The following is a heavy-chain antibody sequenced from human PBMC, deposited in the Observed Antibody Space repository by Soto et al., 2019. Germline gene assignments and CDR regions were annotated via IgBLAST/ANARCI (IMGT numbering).Heavy chain of an antibody. Sequence: SLRLSCAASGFICSSYDMSWVRQAPGKGLEWVSTILVGGSTHYEDSVKGRFTISRDGSKNTAYLQMNSLTAGDTAVYYCAKATATGGGAFDICGQGTMVTVSS. CDR3: AKATATGGGAFDI. D-gene: IGHD2-8*02. J-gene: IGHJ3*02. CDR1: GFICSSYD. CDR2: ILVGGST. V-gene: IGHV3-23*01.